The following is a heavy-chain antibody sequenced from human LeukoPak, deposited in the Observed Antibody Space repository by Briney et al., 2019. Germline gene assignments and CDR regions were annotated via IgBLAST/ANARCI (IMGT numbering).Heavy chain of an antibody. CDR1: GGSISSSRYY. V-gene: IGHV4-39*07. CDR3: ARDPSYDFWSGYYFDY. Sequence: SETLSLTCTVSGGSISSSRYYWGWIRQPPGKGLEWIGSIYYSGFTYSNPSLKSRVALSLDTSKNQFSLKLRSLTAADTAVYYCARDPSYDFWSGYYFDYWGQGTLVTVSS. J-gene: IGHJ4*02. CDR2: IYYSGFT. D-gene: IGHD3-3*01.